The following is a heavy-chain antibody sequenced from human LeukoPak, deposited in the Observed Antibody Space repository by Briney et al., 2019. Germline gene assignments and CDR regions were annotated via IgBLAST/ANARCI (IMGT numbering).Heavy chain of an antibody. CDR3: ARVRREMKRSLGRTTEYSYYYYMDV. D-gene: IGHD2/OR15-2a*01. Sequence: AGGSLRLSCAASGFTFSSYSMSWVRQAPGKGLEWVSYISSSSSTIYYADSVKGRFTISRDNAKNSLYLQMNSLRAEDTAVYYCARVRREMKRSLGRTTEYSYYYYMDVWGKGTTVTVSS. CDR2: ISSSSSTI. V-gene: IGHV3-48*01. CDR1: GFTFSSYS. J-gene: IGHJ6*03.